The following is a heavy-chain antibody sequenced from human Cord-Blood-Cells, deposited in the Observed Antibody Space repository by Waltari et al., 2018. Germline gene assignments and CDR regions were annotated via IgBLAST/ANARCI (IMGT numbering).Heavy chain of an antibody. CDR3: ARVDTAFDI. V-gene: IGHV4-34*01. J-gene: IGHJ3*02. CDR1: GGSFSGYY. Sequence: QVQLQQWGAGLLKPSETLSLTCAVYGGSFSGYYWGWIRQPPGKGLEWIGEINHRGSTNYNPSHKSRVTISVDTSKNQFSLKLSAVTAADTAVYYCARVDTAFDIWGQGTMVTVSS. D-gene: IGHD3-9*01. CDR2: INHRGST.